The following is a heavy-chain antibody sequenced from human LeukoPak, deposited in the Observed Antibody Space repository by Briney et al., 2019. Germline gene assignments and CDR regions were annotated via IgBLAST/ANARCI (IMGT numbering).Heavy chain of an antibody. CDR2: IYTSGST. Sequence: SETLSLTCSVSGGSISSGSYYWSWIRQPAGKGLEWIGRIYTSGSTNYNPSLKSRVTISVDTSKKQFSLKLRSVTAADTAVYYCARQYIDFLTGYHRGELYWYFDLWGRGTLVTVSS. V-gene: IGHV4-61*02. CDR3: ARQYIDFLTGYHRGELYWYFDL. D-gene: IGHD3-9*01. CDR1: GGSISSGSYY. J-gene: IGHJ2*01.